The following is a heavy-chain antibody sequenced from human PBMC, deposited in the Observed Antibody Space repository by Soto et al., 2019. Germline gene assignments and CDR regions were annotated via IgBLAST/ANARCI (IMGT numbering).Heavy chain of an antibody. CDR1: GFTFSSYG. J-gene: IGHJ6*02. CDR2: ISYDGSNK. V-gene: IGHV3-30*18. CDR3: AKDRNYYDSSGYSRMDV. Sequence: GGSLRLSCAASGFTFSSYGMHWVRQAPGKGLEWVAVISYDGSNKYYADSVKGRFTISRDNSKNTLYLQMNSLRAEDTAVYYRAKDRNYYDSSGYSRMDVWGQGTTVTVSS. D-gene: IGHD3-22*01.